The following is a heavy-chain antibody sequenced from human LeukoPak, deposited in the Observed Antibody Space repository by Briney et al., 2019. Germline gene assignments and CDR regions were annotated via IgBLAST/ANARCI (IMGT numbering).Heavy chain of an antibody. J-gene: IGHJ4*02. CDR1: GGSISSGSYY. CDR2: IYHSGST. Sequence: SETLSLTCTVSGGSISSGSYYWGWIRQPPGKGLEWNGSIYHSGSTYYNPSLKSRVTISVDTSKNQFSLKLSSVTAAYTDVYYCTRWPVTTENYFDYWGRRTLVTVSS. V-gene: IGHV4-39*01. D-gene: IGHD4-11*01. CDR3: TRWPVTTENYFDY.